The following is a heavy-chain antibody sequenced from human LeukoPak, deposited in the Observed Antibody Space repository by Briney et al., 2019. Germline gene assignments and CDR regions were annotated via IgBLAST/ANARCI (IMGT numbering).Heavy chain of an antibody. D-gene: IGHD6-13*01. CDR2: INHSGST. V-gene: IGHV4-34*01. CDR3: ARRPGYSSSWRRTQRYYFDY. Sequence: PSETLSLTCAVHGGSFSGYYWSWIRQPPGKGLEWIGEINHSGSTNYNPSLKSRVTISVDTSKNQFSLKLSSVTAADTAVYYCARRPGYSSSWRRTQRYYFDYWGQGTLVTVSS. CDR1: GGSFSGYY. J-gene: IGHJ4*02.